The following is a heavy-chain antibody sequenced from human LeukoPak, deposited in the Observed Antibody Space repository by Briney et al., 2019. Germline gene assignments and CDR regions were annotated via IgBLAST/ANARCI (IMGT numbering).Heavy chain of an antibody. Sequence: PSETLSLTCTVSGGSISSYYWSWIRQPPGKGLEWIGYIYYSGSTNYNPSLKSRVTISVDTSKNQFSLKLSSVTAADTTVYYCARVLWNWFDPWGQGTLVTVSS. CDR2: IYYSGST. CDR3: ARVLWNWFDP. CDR1: GGSISSYY. V-gene: IGHV4-59*01. J-gene: IGHJ5*02.